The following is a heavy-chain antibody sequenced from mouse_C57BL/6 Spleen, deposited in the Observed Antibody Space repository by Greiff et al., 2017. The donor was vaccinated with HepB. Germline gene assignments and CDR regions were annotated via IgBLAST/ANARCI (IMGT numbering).Heavy chain of an antibody. D-gene: IGHD2-3*01. J-gene: IGHJ4*01. Sequence: EVQLQESGEGLVKPGGSLKLSCAASGFTFSSYAMSWVRQTPEKRLEWVAYISSGGDYIYYADTVKGRFTISRDNARNTLYLQMSSLKSEDTAMYYCTRDRGDDGSYYAMDYWGQGTSVTVSS. V-gene: IGHV5-9-1*02. CDR3: TRDRGDDGSYYAMDY. CDR2: ISSGGDYI. CDR1: GFTFSSYA.